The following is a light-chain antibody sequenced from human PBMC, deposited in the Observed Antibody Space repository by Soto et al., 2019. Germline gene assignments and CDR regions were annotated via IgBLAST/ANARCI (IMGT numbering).Light chain of an antibody. V-gene: IGLV2-14*01. CDR2: EVS. CDR3: SSYTSGSTVV. J-gene: IGLJ2*01. CDR1: SSDVGGYNY. Sequence: QSALTQPASVSGSPGQSITISCTGNSSDVGGYNYVSWYQQHPGKAPKLMIYEVSNRPSGVSNRFSGSKSGNTASLTISGLQAEDEADYYCSSYTSGSTVVFGGGTKLTVL.